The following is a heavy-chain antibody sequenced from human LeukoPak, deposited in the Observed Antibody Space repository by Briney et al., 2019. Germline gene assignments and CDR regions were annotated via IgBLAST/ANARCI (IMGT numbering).Heavy chain of an antibody. CDR1: GFTFSSYA. J-gene: IGHJ4*02. CDR2: ISGSGGST. CDR3: AKARVLLWFGELLSPSDY. Sequence: GGSLRLSCAASGFTFSSYAMSWVRQAPGKGLEWVSAISGSGGSTYYADSVKGRFTISRDNSKNTLYLQMNSLRAEDTAVYYCAKARVLLWFGELLSPSDYWGQGTLVTVSS. V-gene: IGHV3-23*01. D-gene: IGHD3-10*01.